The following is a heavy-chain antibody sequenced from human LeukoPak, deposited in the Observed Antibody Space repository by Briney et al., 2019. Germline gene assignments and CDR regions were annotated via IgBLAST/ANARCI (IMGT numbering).Heavy chain of an antibody. D-gene: IGHD4-17*01. Sequence: GGSLRLSCVDSGFTFSSYWMSWVRQAPGKGLEWVANIKPDGSEKYYVDSVRGRFTISRDNTKNSLYLQMNSLRPEDTAVYYCVKVTTGDDAFDIWGQGTMVTVSS. J-gene: IGHJ3*02. CDR3: VKVTTGDDAFDI. CDR2: IKPDGSEK. V-gene: IGHV3-7*01. CDR1: GFTFSSYW.